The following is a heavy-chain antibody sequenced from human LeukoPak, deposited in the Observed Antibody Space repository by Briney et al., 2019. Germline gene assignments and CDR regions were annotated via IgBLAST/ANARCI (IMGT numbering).Heavy chain of an antibody. CDR2: INHNGNVN. D-gene: IGHD3-16*01. Sequence: PGGSLRLSCAASGFTFSSYWMNWARQAPGKGLEWVASINHNGNVNYYVDPVKGRFTISRDNAKNSLYLQMSNSRAEDTAVYFCARGGGLDVWGQGATVTVSS. V-gene: IGHV3-7*03. CDR1: GFTFSSYW. J-gene: IGHJ6*02. CDR3: ARGGGLDV.